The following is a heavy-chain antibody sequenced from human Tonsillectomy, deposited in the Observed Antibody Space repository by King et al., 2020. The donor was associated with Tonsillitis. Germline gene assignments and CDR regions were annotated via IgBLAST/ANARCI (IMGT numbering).Heavy chain of an antibody. J-gene: IGHJ6*02. CDR3: ARETRYISKGSGMDV. CDR2: INPNSGNT. V-gene: IGHV1-8*01. CDR1: GYTFTSYD. Sequence: QLVQSGAEVKKPGASVKVSCKASGYTFTSYDINWVRQATGQGLEWMGWINPNSGNTGYAQNFQGRVTMTRNTSISTAYMELSSLRSEDTAGYYCARETRYISKGSGMDVWGQGTTVTVSS. D-gene: IGHD1-14*01.